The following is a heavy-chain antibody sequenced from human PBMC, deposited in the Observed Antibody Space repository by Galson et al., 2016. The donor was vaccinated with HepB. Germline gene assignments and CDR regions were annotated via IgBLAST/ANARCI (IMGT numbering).Heavy chain of an antibody. J-gene: IGHJ3*02. CDR3: ARGEMATPDAFDI. Sequence: TLSLTCTVSGGSINSGSYSWNWIRQPAGKGLEWIGRIYTTGTTNHNPSLKSRVIISVDTSKNQLSLKLSSVTAADKAVYYCARGEMATPDAFDIWGLGTMVSVSS. V-gene: IGHV4-61*02. D-gene: IGHD5-24*01. CDR1: GGSINSGSYS. CDR2: IYTTGTT.